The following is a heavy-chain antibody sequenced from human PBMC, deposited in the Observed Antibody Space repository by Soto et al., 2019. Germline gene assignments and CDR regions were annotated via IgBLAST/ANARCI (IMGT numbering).Heavy chain of an antibody. CDR2: INAGNGNT. V-gene: IGHV1-3*01. CDR3: ARDGADYYDSSGYYRAYYYYGMDV. J-gene: IGHJ6*02. CDR1: GYTFTSYA. D-gene: IGHD3-22*01. Sequence: ASVKVSCKASGYTFTSYAMHWVRQAPGQRLERMGWINAGNGNTKYSQKFQGRVTITRDTSASTAYMELSSLRSEDTAVYYCARDGADYYDSSGYYRAYYYYGMDVWGQGTTVTVSS.